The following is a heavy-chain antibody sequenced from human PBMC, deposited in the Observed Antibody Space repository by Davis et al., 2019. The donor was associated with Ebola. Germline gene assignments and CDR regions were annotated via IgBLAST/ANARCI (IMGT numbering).Heavy chain of an antibody. J-gene: IGHJ4*02. CDR3: ARDLVVSPWDY. D-gene: IGHD2-15*01. V-gene: IGHV1-18*04. Sequence: ASVKVSCKASGYTFTGNYIQWVRQAPGQGLEWMGWISAYNGNTNYAQKLQGRVTMTTDTSTSTAYMELRSLRSDDTAVYYCARDLVVSPWDYWGQGTLVTVSS. CDR1: GYTFTGNY. CDR2: ISAYNGNT.